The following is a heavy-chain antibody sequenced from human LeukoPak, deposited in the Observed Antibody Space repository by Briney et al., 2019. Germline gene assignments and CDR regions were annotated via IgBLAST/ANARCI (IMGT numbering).Heavy chain of an antibody. Sequence: GGSLRLSCAASRFTFSTYSMNWVRQAPGKGLELVSYISSSSSTIYYADSVKGRFTISRDNSKNSLYLQMNSLRAEDTAVYYCARDLGIVAVAGEGGFDYWGQGTLVTVSS. CDR2: ISSSSSTI. J-gene: IGHJ4*02. CDR1: RFTFSTYS. V-gene: IGHV3-48*01. D-gene: IGHD6-19*01. CDR3: ARDLGIVAVAGEGGFDY.